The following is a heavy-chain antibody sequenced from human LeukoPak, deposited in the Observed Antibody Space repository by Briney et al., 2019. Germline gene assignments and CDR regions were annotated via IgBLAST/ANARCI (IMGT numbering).Heavy chain of an antibody. CDR1: GVSISTYY. D-gene: IGHD3-10*01. CDR2: IYYTGST. Sequence: PSETLSLTCIVSGVSISTYYWSWIRQPPGKGLEWIGYIYYTGSTTYNPSLKSRVSISVDTSKNKFSLDLNSVSAADTAVYYCARGRGDARGTSFDPWGQGTLVTVSS. V-gene: IGHV4-59*01. J-gene: IGHJ5*02. CDR3: ARGRGDARGTSFDP.